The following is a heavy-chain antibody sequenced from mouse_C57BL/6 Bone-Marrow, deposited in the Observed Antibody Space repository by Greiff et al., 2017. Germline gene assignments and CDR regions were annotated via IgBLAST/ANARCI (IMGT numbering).Heavy chain of an antibody. D-gene: IGHD1-1*01. CDR2: IYWDDDK. CDR3: ARIYYGSSYKYAMDY. V-gene: IGHV8-12*01. CDR1: GFSLSTSGMG. Sequence: QVTLKESGPGILQSSQTLSLTCSFSGFSLSTSGMGVSWIRQPSGKGLEWLAHIYWDDDKRYNPSLKSRLTISKDTSRNQVFLKITSVDTADTATYYCARIYYGSSYKYAMDYWGQGTSVTVSS. J-gene: IGHJ4*01.